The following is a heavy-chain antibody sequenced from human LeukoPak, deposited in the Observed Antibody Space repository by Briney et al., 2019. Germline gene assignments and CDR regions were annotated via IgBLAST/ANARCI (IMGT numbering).Heavy chain of an antibody. CDR2: ISSSGSTI. D-gene: IGHD3-10*02. CDR3: AELGITMIGGV. J-gene: IGHJ6*04. CDR1: GFTFSSYE. Sequence: GGSLRLSCAASGFTFSSYEMNWVRQAPGKGLEWVSYISSSGSTIYYADSVKGRFTISSDNAKNSLNLQMNSLRAEDRAVYYCAELGITMIGGVWGKGTTVSISS. V-gene: IGHV3-48*03.